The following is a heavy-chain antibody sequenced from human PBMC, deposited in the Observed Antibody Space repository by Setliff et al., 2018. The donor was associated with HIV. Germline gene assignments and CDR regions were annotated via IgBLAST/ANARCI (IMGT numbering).Heavy chain of an antibody. J-gene: IGHJ4*02. CDR3: ARGGDGYNPGGGTFDH. V-gene: IGHV4-61*02. CDR1: GVSINSGNYY. CDR2: IYSSGNT. D-gene: IGHD1-1*01. Sequence: SEALSLTCTVSGVSINSGNYYWGWIRQPAGKRLEWIGRIYSSGNTNYNPSLKSRVTISADTSKNQFSLRLKSVTAAETAVYYCARGGDGYNPGGGTFDHWGQGTLVTVSS.